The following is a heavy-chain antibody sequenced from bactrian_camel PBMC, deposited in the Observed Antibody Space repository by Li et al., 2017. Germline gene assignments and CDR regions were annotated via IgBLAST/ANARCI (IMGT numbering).Heavy chain of an antibody. J-gene: IGHJ4*01. D-gene: IGHD3*01. CDR1: GRTNVLNC. Sequence: VQLVESGGGLVQPGGSLNLSCAATGRTNVLNCMGWLRQGPGKEREGIAQMDMTGTTRVAASVKGRFTISQDNAKKTLYLQMDNLKPEDTATYYCAADYGWGGGYCARNLVSPEYKFTGQGTQVTVS. CDR2: MDMTGTT. V-gene: IGHV3S53*01.